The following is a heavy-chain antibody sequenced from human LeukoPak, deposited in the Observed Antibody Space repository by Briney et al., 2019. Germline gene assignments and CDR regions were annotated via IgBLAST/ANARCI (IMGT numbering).Heavy chain of an antibody. V-gene: IGHV3-30*18. CDR2: ISYDGSNK. CDR3: AKVGDYYDRGGIDY. CDR1: GWTFSSYG. D-gene: IGHD3-22*01. Sequence: AGSLTLSCAASGWTFSSYGWHWVRQAPGKGLEWVAVISYDGSNKYYADSVKGRFTISRDNSKNTLYLQMNSLRAEDTAVYYCAKVGDYYDRGGIDYWGQGTLVTVSS. J-gene: IGHJ4*02.